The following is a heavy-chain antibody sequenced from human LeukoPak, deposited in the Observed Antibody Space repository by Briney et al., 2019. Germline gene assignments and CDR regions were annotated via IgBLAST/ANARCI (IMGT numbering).Heavy chain of an antibody. D-gene: IGHD2-8*01. CDR1: GFTFRGHD. Sequence: GGSLRLSCAASGFTFRGHDMHWVRQAPGKGLEWVTFVRFDGSDKKYADSVKGRFTISRDNSKNTLSLQMISLRAEDTAVYYCAKSLYPDAFDIWGPGTMVTVS. J-gene: IGHJ3*02. CDR3: AKSLYPDAFDI. V-gene: IGHV3-30*02. CDR2: VRFDGSDK.